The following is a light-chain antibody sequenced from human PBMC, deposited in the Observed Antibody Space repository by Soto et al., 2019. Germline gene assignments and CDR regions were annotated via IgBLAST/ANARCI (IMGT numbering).Light chain of an antibody. CDR1: QSVSSY. Sequence: EIVLTQSPATLSLSPGERATLSCRASQSVSSYLAWYQQKPGQAPRLLIYDASNRATGIPARFGGSGSGTDFTLTISSLEPEDFAVYYCQQRSNWLYTFGQGTKLEIK. J-gene: IGKJ2*01. CDR3: QQRSNWLYT. CDR2: DAS. V-gene: IGKV3-11*01.